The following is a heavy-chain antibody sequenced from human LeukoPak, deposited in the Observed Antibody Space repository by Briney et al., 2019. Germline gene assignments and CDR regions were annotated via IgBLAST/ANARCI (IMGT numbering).Heavy chain of an antibody. J-gene: IGHJ4*02. CDR2: ISGSGGST. D-gene: IGHD5-18*01. Sequence: GGSLRLSCAASGFTFSSYAMSWVRQAPGKGLEWVSTISGSGGSTYYADSVKGRFTISRDNSKNTLYLQMNSLRAEDTAVYYCAKGRIGYSYGYSDYWGQETLVTVSS. V-gene: IGHV3-23*01. CDR3: AKGRIGYSYGYSDY. CDR1: GFTFSSYA.